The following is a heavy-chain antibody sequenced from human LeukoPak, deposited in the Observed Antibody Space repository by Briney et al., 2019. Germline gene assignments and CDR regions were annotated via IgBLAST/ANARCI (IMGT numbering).Heavy chain of an antibody. D-gene: IGHD3-3*01. V-gene: IGHV1-2*06. CDR3: ARSSYYDFWRGTNWFDP. CDR2: INPNSGGR. J-gene: IGHJ5*02. Sequence: ASVKVSCKASGYTFTGYYMHWGRQGPGQGLGWMGRINPNSGGRNYAQKFQGRVSMTTDTSISTTYMELSRLRSDDTAVYYCARSSYYDFWRGTNWFDPWGQGTLVTVSS. CDR1: GYTFTGYY.